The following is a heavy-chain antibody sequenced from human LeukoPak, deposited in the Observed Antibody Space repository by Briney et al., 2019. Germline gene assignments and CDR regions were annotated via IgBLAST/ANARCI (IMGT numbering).Heavy chain of an antibody. Sequence: ASVKVSCKASGYTFASYGISWVRQAPGQGLEWMGWISAYNGNTNYAQKLQGRVTMTTDTSTSTAYMELSSLRSEDTAVYYCARGITMVRGVIYSVWGRGTLVTVSS. CDR3: ARGITMVRGVIYSV. V-gene: IGHV1-18*01. D-gene: IGHD3-10*01. CDR1: GYTFASYG. CDR2: ISAYNGNT. J-gene: IGHJ2*01.